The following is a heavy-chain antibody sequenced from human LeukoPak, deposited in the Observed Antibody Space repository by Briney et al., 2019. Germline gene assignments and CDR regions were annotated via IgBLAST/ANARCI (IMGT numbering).Heavy chain of an antibody. V-gene: IGHV3-30-3*01. J-gene: IGHJ4*02. CDR2: ISYDGSNK. D-gene: IGHD4-17*01. Sequence: SGGSLRLSCAASGFTFSSYAMHWVRQAPGKGLEWVAVISYDGSNKYYADSVKGRFTISRDNPKNTLYLQMNSLRAEDTAVYYCARDLGATVTTYGLDYWGQGTLVTVSS. CDR1: GFTFSSYA. CDR3: ARDLGATVTTYGLDY.